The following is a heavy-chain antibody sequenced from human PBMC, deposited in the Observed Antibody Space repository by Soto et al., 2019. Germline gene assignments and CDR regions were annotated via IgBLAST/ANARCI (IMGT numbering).Heavy chain of an antibody. CDR1: GFTFSGYA. Sequence: EVQLLESGGGLVQPGGSLRLSCAASGFTFSGYAMSWVRQAPGKGLKWVSTVTNGGSGGTYYADSVRGRFTISRDTSKNTLYLQMNSLRAEDSAVYYCAKGRGGQQATWYFDLWGRGTLVTVSS. CDR3: AKGRGGQQATWYFDL. J-gene: IGHJ2*01. D-gene: IGHD5-12*01. CDR2: TNGGSGGT. V-gene: IGHV3-23*01.